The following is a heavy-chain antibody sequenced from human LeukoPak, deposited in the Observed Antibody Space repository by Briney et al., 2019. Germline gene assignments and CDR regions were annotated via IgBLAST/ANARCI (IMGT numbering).Heavy chain of an antibody. J-gene: IGHJ4*02. Sequence: GGSLRLSCEVSGFTFSSYVMSWVRQAPGKGPEWVAYIGGSGGITSYADSVKGRFTISRDNSKNTVYLEVNSLRAEDTAVYYCVKGGRGADCIFDSWGQGTLVTVSS. CDR2: IGGSGGIT. V-gene: IGHV3-23*01. CDR3: VKGGRGADCIFDS. CDR1: GFTFSSYV. D-gene: IGHD2-21*02.